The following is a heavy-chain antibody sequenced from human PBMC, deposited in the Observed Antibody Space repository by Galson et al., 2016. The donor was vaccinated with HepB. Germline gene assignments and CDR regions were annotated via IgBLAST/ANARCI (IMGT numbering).Heavy chain of an antibody. J-gene: IGHJ4*02. CDR1: GYTFNAFY. CDR2: INTNGGT. D-gene: IGHD1-7*01. CDR3: TRDGGGLQLTY. V-gene: IGHV1-2*02. Sequence: SCKASGYTFNAFYLHWVRQAPGQGLEWMGWINTNGGTNYAQKFQGRVSMTRDTSISTAYQELSSLTSDDTAVYYCTRDGGGLQLTYWGQGTLVTVSS.